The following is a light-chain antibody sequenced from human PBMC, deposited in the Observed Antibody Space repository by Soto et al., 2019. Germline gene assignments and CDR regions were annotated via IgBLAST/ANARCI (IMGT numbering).Light chain of an antibody. Sequence: EIVMTQSPATLSVSPGERATLSCRASQSVSSNLAWYQHKPGQAPRLLIYGAYSRATGVPARFSGSGSGTEFTLTISSLQSEDFAVYYCHYYGRSPLPFGGGTKVEIK. CDR1: QSVSSN. V-gene: IGKV3-15*01. CDR3: HYYGRSPLP. J-gene: IGKJ4*01. CDR2: GAY.